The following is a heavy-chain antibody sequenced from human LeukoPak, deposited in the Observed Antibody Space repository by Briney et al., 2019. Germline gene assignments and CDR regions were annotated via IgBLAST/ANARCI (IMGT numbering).Heavy chain of an antibody. CDR1: GFTFKNYG. CDR2: IRSKIYGGTP. J-gene: IGHJ4*02. V-gene: IGHV3-49*04. CDR3: TRDQTPYY. Sequence: GGSLRLSCVASGFTFKNYGMHWVRQAPGKGLEWVGFIRSKIYGGTPEYAASVKGRFTISRDDSKGIAYLQMNSLKTEDTAVYYCTRDQTPYYWGQGTLVSVSS.